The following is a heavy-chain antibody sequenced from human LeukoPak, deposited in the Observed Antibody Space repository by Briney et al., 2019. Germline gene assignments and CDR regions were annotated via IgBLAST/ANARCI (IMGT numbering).Heavy chain of an antibody. V-gene: IGHV3-7*03. CDR3: ARNNGMDV. CDR2: VNRDGSET. CDR1: GFALSSHW. Sequence: GGSLRLSCAASGFALSSHWMTWVRQVPGRGPEWVANVNRDGSETYYLDSVKGRFTIFKDNAKNSLYLQMNSLRAEDTALYHCARNNGMDVWGQGTTVIVSS. J-gene: IGHJ6*02.